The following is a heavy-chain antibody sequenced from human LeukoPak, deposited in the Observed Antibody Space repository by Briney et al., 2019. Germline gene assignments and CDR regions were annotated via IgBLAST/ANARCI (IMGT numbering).Heavy chain of an antibody. CDR1: GFTVSSNY. CDR3: AKVFPIVVVPAAKVDP. D-gene: IGHD2-2*01. J-gene: IGHJ5*02. CDR2: IRYDGSNK. Sequence: GGSLRLSCAASGFTVSSNYMSWVRQAPGKGLEWVAFIRYDGSNKYYADSVKGRFTISRDNSKNTLYLQMNSLRAEDTAVYYCAKVFPIVVVPAAKVDPWGQGTLVTVSS. V-gene: IGHV3-30*02.